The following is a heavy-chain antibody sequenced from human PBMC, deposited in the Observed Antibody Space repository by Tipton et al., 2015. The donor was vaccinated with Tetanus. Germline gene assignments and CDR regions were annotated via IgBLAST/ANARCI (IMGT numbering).Heavy chain of an antibody. V-gene: IGHV4-61*01. D-gene: IGHD3-3*01. J-gene: IGHJ4*02. CDR3: ARANYDFPKKGPFDS. CDR1: GGAVRSDNSY. Sequence: TLSLTCTVSGGAVRSDNSYWNWIRQPPGKGLEWLAYVSNSGRTNSNYSLKRRITISQDTSKNQFSLKLTSVTAADTAVYYCARANYDFPKKGPFDSWGQGTLVIVSS. CDR2: VSNSGRT.